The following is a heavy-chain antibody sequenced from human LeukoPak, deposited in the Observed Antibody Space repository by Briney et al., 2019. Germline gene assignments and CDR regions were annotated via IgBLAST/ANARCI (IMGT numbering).Heavy chain of an antibody. D-gene: IGHD3-10*01. Sequence: SETLSLTYSVTGGSISSGGFYWSWIRQHPGQGLEWIGYIHNSGSTYYNPSLQSRAIISLDTSKSQFSLQLNSVTAADTAVYYCARVDGSGSKRWFDPWGQGVPVTVSS. V-gene: IGHV4-31*03. CDR3: ARVDGSGSKRWFDP. J-gene: IGHJ5*02. CDR1: GGSISSGGFY. CDR2: IHNSGST.